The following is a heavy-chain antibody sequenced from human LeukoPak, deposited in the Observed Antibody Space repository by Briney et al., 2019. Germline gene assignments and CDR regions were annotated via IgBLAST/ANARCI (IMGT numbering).Heavy chain of an antibody. CDR2: IYYSGST. CDR3: AAQPDF. J-gene: IGHJ4*02. Sequence: LPEPLSLTCTVSGASISSYYWSWIRPPPGKGLEWIGYIYYSGSTNYNPSLKSRVTISVDTSKNQIYLKLSSVTAADTAVYYCAAQPDFWGQGTLVTVSP. CDR1: GASISSYY. V-gene: IGHV4-59*01.